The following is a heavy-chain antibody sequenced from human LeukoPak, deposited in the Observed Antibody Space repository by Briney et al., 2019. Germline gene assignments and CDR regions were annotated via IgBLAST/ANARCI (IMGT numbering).Heavy chain of an antibody. CDR2: IYYSGTT. CDR3: AREDPQTTVPEGLDV. J-gene: IGHJ6*02. V-gene: IGHV4-59*01. D-gene: IGHD4-17*01. Sequence: SSEALFLTCAVSGGSIGSYYWSWLRQPPGRGLEWIGYIYYSGTTNYNPSLKSRVTISVDTSKNQFSLKLTSVTAADTAVYYCAREDPQTTVPEGLDVWGQGTTVTVSS. CDR1: GGSIGSYY.